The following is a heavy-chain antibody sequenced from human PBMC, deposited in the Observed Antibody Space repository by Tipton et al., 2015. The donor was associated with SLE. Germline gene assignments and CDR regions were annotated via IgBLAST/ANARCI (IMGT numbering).Heavy chain of an antibody. CDR2: ISSGGSTI. J-gene: IGHJ3*02. CDR1: GFTFSDYS. V-gene: IGHV3-11*04. CDR3: AVLYFDSGSNDAFDI. D-gene: IGHD1-26*01. Sequence: GSLRLSCAASGFTFSDYSMSWIRQAQGKGLEWISYISSGGSTIYYADSVKGRFTISRDNAKNSLYLQMNSLRAEDTAVYYCAVLYFDSGSNDAFDIWGQGTMVTVSS.